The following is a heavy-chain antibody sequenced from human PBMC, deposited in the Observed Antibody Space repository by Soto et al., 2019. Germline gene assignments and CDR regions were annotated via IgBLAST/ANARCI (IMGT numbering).Heavy chain of an antibody. V-gene: IGHV3-48*02. Sequence: EVQLVESGGGLVQPGGSLRLSCAASGFTFSSYSMNWVRQAPGKGLEWVSYISSSSSTIYYADSVKGRFTISRDNAKNSLYLPMNSLRDEDTAVYYCARDWAYDFWSGYYTDYYYYGMDVWGQGTTVTVSS. CDR3: ARDWAYDFWSGYYTDYYYYGMDV. J-gene: IGHJ6*02. CDR2: ISSSSSTI. D-gene: IGHD3-3*01. CDR1: GFTFSSYS.